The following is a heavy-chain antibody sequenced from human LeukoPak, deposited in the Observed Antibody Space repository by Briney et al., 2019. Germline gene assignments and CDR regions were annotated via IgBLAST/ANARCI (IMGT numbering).Heavy chain of an antibody. J-gene: IGHJ4*02. CDR2: ISGSSGST. V-gene: IGHV3-23*01. Sequence: QPGGSLRLSCAASGFTFSSYAMSWVRQAPGKGLEWVSAISGSSGSTYYADSVKGRVTISRDNSKNTLYLQMNSLRAEDTAVYYCAKDRTEYYYGSGEEGYFDYWGQGTLVTVSS. CDR3: AKDRTEYYYGSGEEGYFDY. D-gene: IGHD3-10*01. CDR1: GFTFSSYA.